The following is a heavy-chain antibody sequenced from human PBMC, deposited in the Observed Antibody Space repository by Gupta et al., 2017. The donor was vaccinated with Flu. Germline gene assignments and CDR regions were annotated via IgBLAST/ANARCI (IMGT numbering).Heavy chain of an antibody. CDR3: ARDFYSQLRDADDL. J-gene: IGHJ3*01. D-gene: IGHD2-21*01. CDR1: A. CDR2: RKGNGDEA. Sequence: ARGGVGQGPGKGLEWVEHRKGNGDEADYEESVKGRFNTSRDNSKNTLYLQLNSLRVEDTAVYCCARDFYSQLRDADDLWGQGTLVTVSS. V-gene: IGHV3-23*01.